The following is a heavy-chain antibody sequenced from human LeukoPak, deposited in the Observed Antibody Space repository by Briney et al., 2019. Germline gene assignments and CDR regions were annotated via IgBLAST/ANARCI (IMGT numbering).Heavy chain of an antibody. J-gene: IGHJ4*02. CDR1: GLTFSNFA. V-gene: IGHV3-23*01. D-gene: IGHD5-18*01. Sequence: GGSLKLSCAVSGLTFSNFAMTWVRQAPGKGLEWVSAISGSGGSTYYADSVKGRFTISRDNSKNTLYLQMNSLRAEDTAVYYCAKSDTAKYYFDYWGQGTLVTVSS. CDR2: ISGSGGST. CDR3: AKSDTAKYYFDY.